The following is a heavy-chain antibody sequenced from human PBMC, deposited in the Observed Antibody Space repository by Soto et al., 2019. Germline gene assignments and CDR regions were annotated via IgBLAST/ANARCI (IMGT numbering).Heavy chain of an antibody. Sequence: QVQLVESGGGVVQPGRSLRLSCAASGFTFSSYAMHWVRQAPGKGLEWVAVISYDGSNKYYADSVKGRFTISRDNSKNTLYLQMNSLRAEDTAVYYCARAPLRSEGLDYWGQGTLVTVSS. CDR2: ISYDGSNK. CDR3: ARAPLRSEGLDY. J-gene: IGHJ4*02. D-gene: IGHD2-15*01. V-gene: IGHV3-30-3*01. CDR1: GFTFSSYA.